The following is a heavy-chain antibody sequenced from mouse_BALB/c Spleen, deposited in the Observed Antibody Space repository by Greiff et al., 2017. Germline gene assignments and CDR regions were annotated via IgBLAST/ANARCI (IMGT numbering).Heavy chain of an antibody. CDR1: GYTFTSYW. Sequence: QVQLKESGADLAKPGASVKMSCKASGYTFTSYWMHWVKQRPGQGLEWIGYINPSTGYTEYNQKFKDKATLTADKSSSTAYMQLSSLTSEDSAVYYCAPAWFAYWGQGTLVTVSA. J-gene: IGHJ3*01. V-gene: IGHV1-7*01. CDR2: INPSTGYT. CDR3: APAWFAY.